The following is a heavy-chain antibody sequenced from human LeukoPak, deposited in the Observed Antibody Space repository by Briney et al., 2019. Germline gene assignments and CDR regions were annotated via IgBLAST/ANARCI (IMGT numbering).Heavy chain of an antibody. CDR2: ISAYNGNT. Sequence: ASVKVSCKASGYTFTSYGISWVRQAPGQGLEWMGWISAYNGNTNYAQKLQGRVTMTTDTSTSTAYMELGSLRSDDTAVYYCARGGGSMTTVTNVDYWGQGTLVTVSS. J-gene: IGHJ4*02. D-gene: IGHD4-11*01. CDR1: GYTFTSYG. V-gene: IGHV1-18*01. CDR3: ARGGGSMTTVTNVDY.